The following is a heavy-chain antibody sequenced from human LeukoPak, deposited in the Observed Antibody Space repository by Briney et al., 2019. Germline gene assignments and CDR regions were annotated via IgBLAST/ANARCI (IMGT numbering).Heavy chain of an antibody. D-gene: IGHD3-22*01. CDR2: INWNGDST. J-gene: IGHJ4*02. V-gene: IGHV3-20*04. CDR1: GFTFDGNG. Sequence: PGGSLRLSCAASGFTFDGNGMSWVRQAPGKGLEWVSGINWNGDSTGYADSVKGRFTISRDNAKNSLYLQMNSLRAEDAALYYCARMSGSGYFFYFDYWGQGTLVTVSS. CDR3: ARMSGSGYFFYFDY.